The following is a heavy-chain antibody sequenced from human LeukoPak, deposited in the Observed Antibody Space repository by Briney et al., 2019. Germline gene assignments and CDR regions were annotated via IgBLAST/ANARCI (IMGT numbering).Heavy chain of an antibody. CDR1: GYTFTDYF. CDR3: ARYGFIEYHYHDWLDP. Sequence: ASLKVSCNASGYTFTDYFIHWVRQAPGQGLEWMGWINPNSGDTRYAQKFQGRVTMTRDTSITTAYMELSSLRSDDTAVYYCARYGFIEYHYHDWLDPWGQGTPATVSS. V-gene: IGHV1-2*02. D-gene: IGHD2-2*01. CDR2: INPNSGDT. J-gene: IGHJ5*02.